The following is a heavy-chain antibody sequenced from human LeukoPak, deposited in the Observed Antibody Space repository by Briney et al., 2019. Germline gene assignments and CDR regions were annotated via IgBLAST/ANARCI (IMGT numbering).Heavy chain of an antibody. Sequence: PTQTLSLTCTVSGGSISSGGYYWSWIRQHPGKGLEWIGYIYYSGSTYYNPSLKSRVTISVDTSKNQFSLELSSVTAADTAVYYCARLRGVQTVSYWYFDLWGRGTLVTVSS. J-gene: IGHJ2*01. CDR2: IYYSGST. V-gene: IGHV4-31*03. CDR3: ARLRGVQTVSYWYFDL. CDR1: GGSISSGGYY. D-gene: IGHD1-1*01.